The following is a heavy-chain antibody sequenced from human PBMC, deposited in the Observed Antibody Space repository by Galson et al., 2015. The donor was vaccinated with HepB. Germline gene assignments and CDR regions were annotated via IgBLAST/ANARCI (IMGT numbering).Heavy chain of an antibody. CDR2: INSDGSST. D-gene: IGHD3-22*01. J-gene: IGHJ6*02. V-gene: IGHV3-74*01. CDR1: GFTFSSYW. CDR3: ARGDNYYDSRGYAGYYYYGMDV. Sequence: SLRLSCAASGFTFSSYWMHWVRQAPGKGLVWVSRINSDGSSTSYADSVKGRFTISRDNAKNTLYLQMNSLRAEDTAVYYCARGDNYYDSRGYAGYYYYGMDVWGQGTTVTVSS.